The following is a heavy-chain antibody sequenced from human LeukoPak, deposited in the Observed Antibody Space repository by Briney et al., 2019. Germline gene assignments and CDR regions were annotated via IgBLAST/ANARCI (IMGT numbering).Heavy chain of an antibody. CDR3: ARTLRGQNYYGYLDY. CDR2: ISYSGSA. V-gene: IGHV4-59*01. D-gene: IGHD4-17*01. J-gene: IGHJ4*02. Sequence: SETLSPTCTVSSGSISSDYWSWIRQPPGKGLEWIGYISYSGSANYNPSLKTRVTISIDKSKNQFSLKMTSVTAADTAVYYCARTLRGQNYYGYLDYWGQGTLVTVSS. CDR1: SGSISSDY.